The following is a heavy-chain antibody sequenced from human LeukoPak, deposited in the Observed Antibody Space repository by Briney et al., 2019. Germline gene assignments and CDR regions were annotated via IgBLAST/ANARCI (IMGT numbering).Heavy chain of an antibody. CDR1: GFTFSSYS. V-gene: IGHV3-21*01. J-gene: IGHJ4*02. CDR3: ARHNYPYDSGGYYYAY. Sequence: KAGGSLRLSCAASGFTFSSYSMNWVRQAPGKGLEWVSSISSSSRYIYYADSVKGRFTISRDNAKNSLYLQMNSLRAEDTAVYYCARHNYPYDSGGYYYAYWGQGTLVTVSS. D-gene: IGHD3-22*01. CDR2: ISSSSRYI.